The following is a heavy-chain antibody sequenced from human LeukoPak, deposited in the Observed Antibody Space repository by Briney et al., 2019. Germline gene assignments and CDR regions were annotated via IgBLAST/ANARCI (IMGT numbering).Heavy chain of an antibody. CDR1: GGFTSPYK. CDR2: VYNSGTT. Sequence: PSETLSLTCTVSGGFTSPYKWNWIRQPPGKGLEWIGFVYNSGTTSYNPSLKKRVTIDTSKSQFSLKLTSVTAADTAVYYCAREWSAFDTWGQGTMVTVSS. CDR3: AREWSAFDT. D-gene: IGHD2-8*01. V-gene: IGHV4-4*08. J-gene: IGHJ3*02.